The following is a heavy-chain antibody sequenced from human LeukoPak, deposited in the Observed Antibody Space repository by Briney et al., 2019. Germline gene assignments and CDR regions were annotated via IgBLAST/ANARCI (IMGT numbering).Heavy chain of an antibody. V-gene: IGHV3-48*01. CDR2: ISSSSSTI. CDR3: ARLTGDYMDV. J-gene: IGHJ6*03. CDR1: GFTFSSYS. Sequence: GGSLRLSCAASGFTFSSYSMNWVRQAPGKGLEWVSYISSSSSTIYYADSVKGRFTISRDNAKNSLYLQMNSLRAEDTAVYYCARLTGDYMDVWGKGTTVTVSS. D-gene: IGHD4/OR15-4a*01.